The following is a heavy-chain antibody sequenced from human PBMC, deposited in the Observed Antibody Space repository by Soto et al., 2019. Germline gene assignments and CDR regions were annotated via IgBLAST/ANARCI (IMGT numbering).Heavy chain of an antibody. D-gene: IGHD6-25*01. Sequence: LRLSCAASGFTFSNDWMNWVRQAPGKGLEWVARIKTVTDGGTTDYAAPVKGRFFISRDDSKSTLYLQMNSLKTEDTAIYYCMTHAVIYSRGHWGQGTLVTVSS. CDR2: IKTVTDGGTT. V-gene: IGHV3-15*01. J-gene: IGHJ4*02. CDR3: MTHAVIYSRGH. CDR1: GFTFSNDW.